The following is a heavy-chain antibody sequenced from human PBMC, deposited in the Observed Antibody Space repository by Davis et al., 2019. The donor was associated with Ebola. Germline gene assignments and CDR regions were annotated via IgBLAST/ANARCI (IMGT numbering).Heavy chain of an antibody. V-gene: IGHV4-61*08. Sequence: MPSETLSLTCTVSGGSIYSGVYYWSWIRQHPGKGLEWIGYIYYSGSTHYNPSLKSRATISVDTSRNQFSLRLSSVTAADTAVYYCAREGRPEGSSRTFYFYYGMDVWGQGTTVTVSS. CDR2: IYYSGST. J-gene: IGHJ6*02. CDR3: AREGRPEGSSRTFYFYYGMDV. D-gene: IGHD1-26*01. CDR1: GGSIYSGVYY.